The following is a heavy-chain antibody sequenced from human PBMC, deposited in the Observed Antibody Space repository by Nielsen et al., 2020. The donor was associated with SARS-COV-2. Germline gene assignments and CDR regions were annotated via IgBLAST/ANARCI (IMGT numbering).Heavy chain of an antibody. J-gene: IGHJ6*02. Sequence: WIRQPPGKGLEWIGEIYHSGSTNYNPSLKSRVTISVDKSKNQFSLKLSSVTAADTAVYYCARGAVAGTGAEGGYYYYGMDVWGQGTTVTVSS. D-gene: IGHD6-19*01. V-gene: IGHV4-4*02. CDR2: IYHSGST. CDR3: ARGAVAGTGAEGGYYYYGMDV.